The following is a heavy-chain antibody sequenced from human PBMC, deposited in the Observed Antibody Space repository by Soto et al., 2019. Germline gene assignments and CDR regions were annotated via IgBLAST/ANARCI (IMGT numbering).Heavy chain of an antibody. V-gene: IGHV3-30*04. CDR2: ISYDGSDK. CDR1: GFTFSNYT. CDR3: ARGGGFCGADCYKGGIDY. D-gene: IGHD2-21*02. J-gene: IGHJ4*02. Sequence: QVQLVESGGGVGQPGRSLRLSCAASGFTFSNYTMHWVRQAPGKGLEWVAVISYDGSDKNYADSVRGRFTISSDDSKNPLFLQMNSLRAEDTALYYFARGGGFCGADCYKGGIDYWGQGALVNVSS.